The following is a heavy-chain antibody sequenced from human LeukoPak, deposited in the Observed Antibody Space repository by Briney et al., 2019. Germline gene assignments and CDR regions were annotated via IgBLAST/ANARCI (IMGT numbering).Heavy chain of an antibody. J-gene: IGHJ6*02. V-gene: IGHV1-18*01. CDR1: GYTFTSYG. CDR2: ISAYNGNT. Sequence: ASVKVSCKASGYTFTSYGISWVRQAPGQGLEWMGCISAYNGNTNYAQKLQGRVTMTTDTPTSTAYMELRSLRSDDTAVYYCARGRLLWFGDVKPYYYYGMDVWGQGTTVTVSS. D-gene: IGHD3-10*01. CDR3: ARGRLLWFGDVKPYYYYGMDV.